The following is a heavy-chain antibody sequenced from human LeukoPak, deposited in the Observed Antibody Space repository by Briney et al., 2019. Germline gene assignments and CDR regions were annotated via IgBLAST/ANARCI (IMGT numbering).Heavy chain of an antibody. CDR3: ARGGDYSDY. CDR1: GFIFSSYW. V-gene: IGHV3-7*01. Sequence: PGGSLRLSCAASGFIFSSYWMNWVRQAPGKGLEWVANLKQDGGEKHYVDSVKGRFTISRDNAKNSLYLQMNSLRAEDKAVYYCARGGDYSDYWGQGTLVTVSS. CDR2: LKQDGGEK. J-gene: IGHJ4*02. D-gene: IGHD4-17*01.